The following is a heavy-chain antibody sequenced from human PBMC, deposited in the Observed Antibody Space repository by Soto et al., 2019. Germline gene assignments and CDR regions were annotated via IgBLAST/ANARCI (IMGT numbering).Heavy chain of an antibody. CDR2: INPNSGGT. CDR3: AGGGTTGTTGAFDI. V-gene: IGHV1-2*02. J-gene: IGHJ3*02. Sequence: ASGKVSCKASGYTFTGYYMHWVRQAPGQGLEWMGWINPNSGGTNYAQKFQGRVTMTRDTSISTAYMELSRLRSDDTAVYYCAGGGTTGTTGAFDIWGQGTMVTVSS. CDR1: GYTFTGYY. D-gene: IGHD1-7*01.